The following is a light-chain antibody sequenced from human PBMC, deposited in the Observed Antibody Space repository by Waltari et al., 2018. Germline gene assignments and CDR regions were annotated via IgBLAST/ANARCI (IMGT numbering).Light chain of an antibody. V-gene: IGKV3-15*01. Sequence: AIQCFSCYLPCFKLKPVQAPSILLYHASTRATGIPARLSGSGSGTEFTLTISSLQSEDFAVYYCQQYYDGRTFGQGTKLEIK. CDR2: HAS. CDR3: QQYYDGRT. CDR1: QCFSCY. J-gene: IGKJ2*01.